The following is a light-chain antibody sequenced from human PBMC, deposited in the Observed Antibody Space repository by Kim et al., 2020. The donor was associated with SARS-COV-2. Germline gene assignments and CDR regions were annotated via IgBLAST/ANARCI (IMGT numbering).Light chain of an antibody. J-gene: IGLJ3*02. CDR3: SSYAGSNNWV. V-gene: IGLV2-8*01. Sequence: QSALTQPPSASGSPGQSVTISCTGTSSDVGGYNYVSWYQQHPGKAPKLMIYEVSKRPSGVPDHFSGSKSGNTASLTVSGLQAEDEADYYCSSYAGSNNWVFGGGTQLTVL. CDR2: EVS. CDR1: SSDVGGYNY.